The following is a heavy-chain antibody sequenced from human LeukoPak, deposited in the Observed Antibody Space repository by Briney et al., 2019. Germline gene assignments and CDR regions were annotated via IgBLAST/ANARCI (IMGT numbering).Heavy chain of an antibody. CDR3: AKDQSSGWPTYYFDS. CDR2: ISGGGSNT. Sequence: GGSLGLSCAASGFTFSSYALNWVRQAPGKGLEWVSSISGGGSNTYYAESVKGRFTLSRDNSNNSLYLQMKSLRAEDTAVYYCAKDQSSGWPTYYFDSWGQGTLVTVSS. J-gene: IGHJ4*02. V-gene: IGHV3-23*01. CDR1: GFTFSSYA. D-gene: IGHD6-19*01.